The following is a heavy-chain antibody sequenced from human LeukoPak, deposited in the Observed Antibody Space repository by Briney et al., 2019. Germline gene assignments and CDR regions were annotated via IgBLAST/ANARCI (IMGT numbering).Heavy chain of an antibody. J-gene: IGHJ3*02. V-gene: IGHV3-30*02. Sequence: GGSLRLSCAASRFTFSSYGMHWVRQAPGKGLEWVAFIRYDGSNKYYADSVKGRFTISRDNSKNTLYLQMNSLRAEDTAVYYCANSNWSGYYTDRDIWGQGTMVTVCS. CDR2: IRYDGSNK. CDR1: RFTFSSYG. D-gene: IGHD3-3*01. CDR3: ANSNWSGYYTDRDI.